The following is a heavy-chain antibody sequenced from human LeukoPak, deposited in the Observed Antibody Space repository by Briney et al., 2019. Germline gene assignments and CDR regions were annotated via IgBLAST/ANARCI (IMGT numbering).Heavy chain of an antibody. CDR3: VREIVAAGVDP. J-gene: IGHJ5*02. Sequence: PSETLSLTCSVSDDSITMYYWTWIRQPPGKGLEWIGSIYYSGSTYYNPSLKSRVTISVDTSKNQFSLKLTSVTAADTAVYYCVREIVAAGVDPWGQGTLVTVSS. CDR1: DDSITMYY. CDR2: IYYSGST. V-gene: IGHV4-59*05. D-gene: IGHD6-13*01.